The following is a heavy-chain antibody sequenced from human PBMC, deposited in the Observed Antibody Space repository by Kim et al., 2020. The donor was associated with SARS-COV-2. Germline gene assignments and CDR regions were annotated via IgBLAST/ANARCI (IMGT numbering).Heavy chain of an antibody. CDR2: IYYSGST. V-gene: IGHV4-39*01. CDR3: ARLPYYDSSGDYYYGMDV. J-gene: IGHJ6*02. Sequence: SETLSLTCTVSGGSISSSSYYWGWIRQPPGKGLEWIGNIYYSGSTYNNPSLKSRVTISVDTSKNQFSLKLSSVTAADTAVYYCARLPYYDSSGDYYYGMDVWGQGTTVTVSS. D-gene: IGHD3-22*01. CDR1: GGSISSSSYY.